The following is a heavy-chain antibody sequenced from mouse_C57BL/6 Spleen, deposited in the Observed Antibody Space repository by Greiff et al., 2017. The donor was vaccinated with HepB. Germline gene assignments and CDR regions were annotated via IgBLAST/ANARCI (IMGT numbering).Heavy chain of an antibody. Sequence: VQLQQPGAELVRPGSSVKLSCKASGYTFTSYWMHWVKQRPIQGLEWIGNIDPSDSETHYNQKFKDKATLTVDKSSSTAYMQLSSLTSEDSAVYYCARIDGNYADFDVWGTGTTVTVSS. CDR3: ARIDGNYADFDV. CDR1: GYTFTSYW. J-gene: IGHJ1*03. D-gene: IGHD2-1*01. CDR2: IDPSDSET. V-gene: IGHV1-52*01.